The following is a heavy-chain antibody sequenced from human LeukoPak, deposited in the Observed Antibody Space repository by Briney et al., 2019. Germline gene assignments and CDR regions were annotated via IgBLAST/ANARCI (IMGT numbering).Heavy chain of an antibody. CDR1: GFTFSDHS. J-gene: IGHJ4*02. V-gene: IGHV3-72*01. Sequence: GGSLRLSCAASGFTFSDHSMDWVRQAPGKGLEWVGRTRNKPNTYTTEYAASVKGRFTISRDDSKYSLYLLMNSLKTEDTAVYYCARGNTDSSGYYSQFFDYWGQGTLVTVSS. CDR3: ARGNTDSSGYYSQFFDY. CDR2: TRNKPNTYTT. D-gene: IGHD3-22*01.